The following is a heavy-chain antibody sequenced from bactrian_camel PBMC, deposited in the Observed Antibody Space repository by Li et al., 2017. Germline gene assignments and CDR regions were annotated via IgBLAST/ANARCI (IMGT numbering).Heavy chain of an antibody. V-gene: IGHV3S1*01. Sequence: QVQLVESGGGLVQAGGSLRLSCAASGYTYSSYCMGWFRQAPGSEREGVASIYAGGGTPHYADSVKGRFTISLDKATKTLHLQMNSLEVEDTAMYYCAAGTGPTGAKVWGGCWYNHWGQGTQVTVS. J-gene: IGHJ4*01. CDR3: AAGTGPTGAKVWGGCWYNH. D-gene: IGHD3*01. CDR2: IYAGGGTP. CDR1: GYTYSSYC.